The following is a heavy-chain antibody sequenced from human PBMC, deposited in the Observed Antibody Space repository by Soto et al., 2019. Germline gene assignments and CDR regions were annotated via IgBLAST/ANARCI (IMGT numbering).Heavy chain of an antibody. D-gene: IGHD5-12*01. V-gene: IGHV1-69*12. CDR2: IIPIFGTA. J-gene: IGHJ6*01. CDR3: ASPPIVATIVNYYYGMDV. CDR1: GGTFSRYA. Sequence: QVQLLQSGAEVKKPGSSVKVSCKASGGTFSRYAISLVRQAPGQGLEWMGGIIPIFGTADYAQKFQGRVTITADESTSRAYMELRSVRFDDTAVYYCASPPIVATIVNYYYGMDVWGQGATVTVSS.